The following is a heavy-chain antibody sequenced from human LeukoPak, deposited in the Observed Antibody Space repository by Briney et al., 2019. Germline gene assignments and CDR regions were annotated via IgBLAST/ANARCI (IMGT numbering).Heavy chain of an antibody. D-gene: IGHD6-13*01. Sequence: GGSLRLSCAASGFTFSSYWMSWVRQAPGKGLEWVANIKQDGSEKYYVDSVKGRFTISRDNAKNSLYLQMNSLRAEGTAVYYCARGTIAAAGYYYFDYWGQGTQVTVSS. J-gene: IGHJ4*02. CDR1: GFTFSSYW. V-gene: IGHV3-7*04. CDR3: ARGTIAAAGYYYFDY. CDR2: IKQDGSEK.